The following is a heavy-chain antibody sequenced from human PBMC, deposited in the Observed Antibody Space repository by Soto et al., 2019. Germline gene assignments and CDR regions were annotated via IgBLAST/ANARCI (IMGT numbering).Heavy chain of an antibody. J-gene: IGHJ3*02. V-gene: IGHV2-5*01. CDR3: AHTHSGYSIDAFDI. CDR1: GFSLSTSGVG. CDR2: IYWNDDK. D-gene: IGHD6-13*01. Sequence: QITLKESGPTLVKPTQTLTLTCTFSGFSLSTSGVGVGWIRQPPGKALEWLALIYWNDDKRYSPSLKSRLTITKDTSKNQVVLTMTNMDPVDTATYYCAHTHSGYSIDAFDIWGQGTMVTVSS.